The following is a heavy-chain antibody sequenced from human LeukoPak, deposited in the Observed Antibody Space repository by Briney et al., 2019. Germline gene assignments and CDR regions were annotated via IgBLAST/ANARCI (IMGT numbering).Heavy chain of an antibody. Sequence: GASAKVSCKASGYTFTSYGISWVRQAPGQGLEWMGWISAYNGNTNYAQKLQGRVTMTTDTSTSTAYMELRSLRSDDTAVYYCARHLGSSWYSPIDYWGQGTLVTVSS. V-gene: IGHV1-18*01. D-gene: IGHD6-13*01. CDR2: ISAYNGNT. J-gene: IGHJ4*02. CDR1: GYTFTSYG. CDR3: ARHLGSSWYSPIDY.